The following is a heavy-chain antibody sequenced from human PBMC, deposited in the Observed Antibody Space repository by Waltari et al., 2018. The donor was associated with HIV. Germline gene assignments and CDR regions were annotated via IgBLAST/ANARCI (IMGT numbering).Heavy chain of an antibody. CDR3: EKGCLGGSSCYDFQH. CDR1: GLTFSSFC. J-gene: IGHJ1*01. CDR2: IRYDGRHA. D-gene: IGHD2-15*01. V-gene: IGHV3-30*02. Sequence: QVQLVESGGGVVQPGGSLRLSCAESGLTFSSFCMHWVRPAPGKGLEWVALIRYDGRHAEYTDSMKGRFTLSIDNSKNTLYLQRSSLRPEDTAVYYCEKGCLGGSSCYDFQHWGQGTLVTVSS.